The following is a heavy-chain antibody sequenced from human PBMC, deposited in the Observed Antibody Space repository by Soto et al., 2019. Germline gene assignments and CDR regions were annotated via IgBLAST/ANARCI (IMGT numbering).Heavy chain of an antibody. D-gene: IGHD2-21*01. J-gene: IGHJ6*02. CDR3: ARGRDSYCRYYHYYGMDV. Sequence: QVQLVESGGGVVQPGRSLRLSCAASGFTFSSYAMHWVRQAPGKGLEWVAVISYDGSNKYYADSVKGRFTISRDNAKNTMYLQMNSLRAEDTAVYYCARGRDSYCRYYHYYGMDVWGQGTTVTVSS. V-gene: IGHV3-30-3*01. CDR2: ISYDGSNK. CDR1: GFTFSSYA.